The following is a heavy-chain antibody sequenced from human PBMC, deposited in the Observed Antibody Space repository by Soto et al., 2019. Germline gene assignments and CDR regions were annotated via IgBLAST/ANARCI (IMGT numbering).Heavy chain of an antibody. Sequence: QVQLQQWGAGLLKPSETLSLTCAVYGGSFSGYYWSWIRQPPGKELEWIGEINHSGSTNYNPSLKSRVTISVDTSKNQFSLKLSSVTAADTAVYYCARSDSSSWYGIDYWGQGTLVTVSS. CDR2: INHSGST. J-gene: IGHJ4*02. V-gene: IGHV4-34*01. CDR1: GGSFSGYY. CDR3: ARSDSSSWYGIDY. D-gene: IGHD6-13*01.